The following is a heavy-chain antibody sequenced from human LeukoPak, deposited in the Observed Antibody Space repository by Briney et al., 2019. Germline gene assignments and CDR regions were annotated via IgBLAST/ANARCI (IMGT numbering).Heavy chain of an antibody. J-gene: IGHJ5*02. V-gene: IGHV7-4-1*02. D-gene: IGHD3-22*01. CDR2: INTNTGNP. CDR1: GHTFTSYA. CDR3: ARAGRNYDSSGYVIP. Sequence: ASVKVSCKASGHTFTSYAMNWVRQAPGQGLEWMGWINTNTGNPTYAQGFTGRFVFSLDTSVSTAYLQISSLKAEGTAVYYCARAGRNYDSSGYVIPWGQGTLVTVSS.